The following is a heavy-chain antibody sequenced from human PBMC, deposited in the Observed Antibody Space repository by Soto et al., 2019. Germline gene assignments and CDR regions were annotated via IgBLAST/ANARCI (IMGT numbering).Heavy chain of an antibody. J-gene: IGHJ4*02. D-gene: IGHD6-19*01. CDR1: GGSISSYY. V-gene: IGHV4-59*13. CDR2: MYKTGST. CDR3: ARGLITGSHYSGGWYYFDA. Sequence: SETLSLTCTVSGGSISSYYWSWFRQPPGKGLEWIGYMYKTGSTVYNPSFKSRVTISVHTSNSQFSLKLNSVTAADTAVYYCARGLITGSHYSGGWYYFDAWGQGTQVTVSS.